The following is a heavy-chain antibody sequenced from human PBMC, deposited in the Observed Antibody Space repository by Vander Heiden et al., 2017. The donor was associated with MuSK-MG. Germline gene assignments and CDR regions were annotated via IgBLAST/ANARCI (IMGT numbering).Heavy chain of an antibody. CDR1: GFTFSSYD. CDR2: ISGSGGST. CDR3: ATYMAMFF. D-gene: IGHD3-10*02. V-gene: IGHV3-23*01. J-gene: IGHJ4*02. Sequence: EVQLLESGGDLVQPGGSLRLSWLASGFTFSSYDMNRVRPAPGKGLEWVSGISGSGGSTNYADSVKGRFTISRDNSENTLYLQMNSLRAEDTAVYYCATYMAMFFGGQGTLVTVSS.